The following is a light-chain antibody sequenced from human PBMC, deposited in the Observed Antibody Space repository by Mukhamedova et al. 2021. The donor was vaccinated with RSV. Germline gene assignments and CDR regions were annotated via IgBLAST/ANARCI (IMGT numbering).Light chain of an antibody. V-gene: IGLV6-57*01. Sequence: TRSSGSIASNYVQWYQQRPGSSPTTVIYEDNQRPSGVPDRFSGSIDSSSNSASLTISGLQAEDEADYYCCSYAGSTGVFGGGTK. J-gene: IGLJ2*01. CDR1: SGSIASNY. CDR3: CSYAGSTGV. CDR2: EDN.